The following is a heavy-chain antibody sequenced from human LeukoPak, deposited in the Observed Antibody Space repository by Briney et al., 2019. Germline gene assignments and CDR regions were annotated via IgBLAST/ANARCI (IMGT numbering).Heavy chain of an antibody. V-gene: IGHV3-48*01. D-gene: IGHD2-8*02. CDR1: GFTFSSSA. J-gene: IGHJ2*01. CDR3: ARVEIEPTGGGWYFDL. Sequence: GGSLRLSCAASGFTFSSSAMNWVRQAPGKGLDWILYINPRSTTTYYADSVKGRFTISRDNAQNSLYLQMNSLRAEDTAVYYCARVEIEPTGGGWYFDLRGRGTLVTVSS. CDR2: INPRSTTT.